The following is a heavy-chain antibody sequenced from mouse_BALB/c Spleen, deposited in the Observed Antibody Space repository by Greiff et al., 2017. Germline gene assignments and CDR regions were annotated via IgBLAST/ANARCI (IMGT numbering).Heavy chain of an antibody. CDR3: ARESNFYFDY. D-gene: IGHD4-1*01. CDR1: GFSLTSYG. V-gene: IGHV2-9*02. CDR2: IWAGGST. J-gene: IGHJ2*01. Sequence: VKLMESGPGLVAPSQSLSITCTVSGFSLTSYGVHWVRQPPGKGLEWLGVIWAGGSTNYNSALMSRLSISKDNSKSQVFLKMNSLQTDDTAMYYCARESNFYFDYWGQGTTLTVSS.